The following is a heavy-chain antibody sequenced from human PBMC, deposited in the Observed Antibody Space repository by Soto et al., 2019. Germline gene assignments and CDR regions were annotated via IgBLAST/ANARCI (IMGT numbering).Heavy chain of an antibody. CDR2: INHLETT. Sequence: SETLSLTCMVSGGSITFGGYSWSWIRQTPGKGLEWIGYINHLETTFYNPSFESRLTLSIDRAKNQFSLKLHSMSAADRAVYFCARGGGSDSFDYWGQGILVTVSS. CDR3: ARGGGSDSFDY. CDR1: GGSITFGGYS. V-gene: IGHV4-30-2*01. D-gene: IGHD1-26*01. J-gene: IGHJ4*02.